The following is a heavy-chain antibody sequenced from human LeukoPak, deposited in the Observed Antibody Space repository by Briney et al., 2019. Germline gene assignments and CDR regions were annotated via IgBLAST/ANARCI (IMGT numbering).Heavy chain of an antibody. CDR1: GFTVSSKY. V-gene: IGHV3-66*01. CDR2: IYTSGST. Sequence: GGSLRLSCAASGFTVSSKYMSWARQAPGKGLEWVSVIYTSGSTYYADSVKGRFTMYRDNSKNTVYLQMNSLRAEDTAVYYCARAPYSWNYGWGQGTLVTVSS. D-gene: IGHD1-7*01. J-gene: IGHJ4*02. CDR3: ARAPYSWNYG.